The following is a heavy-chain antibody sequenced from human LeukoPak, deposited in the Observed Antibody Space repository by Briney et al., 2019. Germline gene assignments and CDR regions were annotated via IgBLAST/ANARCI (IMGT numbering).Heavy chain of an antibody. CDR3: AREGGVYYDYMDV. Sequence: PSQTLSLTCTVSGGSISSGSYYWSWIRQPAGKGLEWIGRIYTSGSTNYNPSLKCRVTISVDTSKNQFSLKLSSVTAADTAVYYCAREGGVYYDYMDVWGKGTTVTVSS. D-gene: IGHD3-16*01. CDR2: IYTSGST. V-gene: IGHV4-61*02. J-gene: IGHJ6*03. CDR1: GGSISSGSYY.